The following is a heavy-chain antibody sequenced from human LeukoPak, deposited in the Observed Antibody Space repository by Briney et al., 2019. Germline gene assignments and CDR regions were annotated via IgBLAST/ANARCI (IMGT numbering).Heavy chain of an antibody. CDR2: ISGTGANT. D-gene: IGHD4-11*01. V-gene: IGHV3-23*01. CDR3: VRDLRTVNNY. J-gene: IGHJ4*02. Sequence: GGSLRPSCAASGFTFSNYAMSWVRQAPGRGLEWVSAISGTGANTYYADSVKGRFTISRDNSKNTLYLQMNSLRAEDTAVYYCVRDLRTVNNYWAQGTLVTVSS. CDR1: GFTFSNYA.